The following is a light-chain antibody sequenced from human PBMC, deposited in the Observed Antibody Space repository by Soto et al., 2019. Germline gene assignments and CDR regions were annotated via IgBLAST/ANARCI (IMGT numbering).Light chain of an antibody. CDR1: QSISTF. J-gene: IGKJ1*01. CDR2: AAS. V-gene: IGKV1-39*01. Sequence: DILMTQSPSSLSSSVGDRVSVTCRASQSISTFLNWYQQRPGEAPILLIYAASRLQSGVPSRFSGSGSGAVSTPTIGSLPHEYFATYCCQQSYTTPRTFGQGTKVEVK. CDR3: QQSYTTPRT.